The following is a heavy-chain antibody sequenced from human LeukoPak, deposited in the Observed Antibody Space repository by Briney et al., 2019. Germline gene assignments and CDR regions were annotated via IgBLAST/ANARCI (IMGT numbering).Heavy chain of an antibody. J-gene: IGHJ4*02. CDR2: IYSGGST. CDR1: GGSISSSSYH. D-gene: IGHD3-9*01. V-gene: IGHV4-39*01. Sequence: SETLSLTCTVSGGSISSSSYHWGWIRQPPGKGLEWIGTIYSGGSTYYNSSLKSRVTISIDTSNNQFFLKLNSLTAADTAVYYCARQRGKMRYFDFVGLDYWGQGTLVTVSS. CDR3: ARQRGKMRYFDFVGLDY.